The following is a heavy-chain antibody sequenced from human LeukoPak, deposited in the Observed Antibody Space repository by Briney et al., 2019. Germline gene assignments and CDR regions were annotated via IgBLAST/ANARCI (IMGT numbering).Heavy chain of an antibody. V-gene: IGHV4-39*01. CDR3: ASLRVTTYYFDY. CDR2: IYYSGRT. J-gene: IGHJ4*02. D-gene: IGHD2-21*02. Sequence: SETLSLTCTVSGGSISSSTSYWGWIRQPPRKGLEWIGYIYYSGRTYYNPSRKSRLTISVDTSKNQFSLKLSSVNAADTAVYYCASLRVTTYYFDYWGQGTLVTVSS. CDR1: GGSISSSTSY.